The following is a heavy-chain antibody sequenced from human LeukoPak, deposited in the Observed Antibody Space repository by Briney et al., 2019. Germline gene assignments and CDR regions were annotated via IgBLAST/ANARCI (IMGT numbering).Heavy chain of an antibody. J-gene: IGHJ4*02. CDR3: ARVREVTFGGVILYYFDY. CDR2: MNPNSGNT. D-gene: IGHD3-16*02. CDR1: GGTFSSYA. V-gene: IGHV1-8*02. Sequence: ASVKVSCKASGGTFSSYAISWVRQAPGQGLEWMGWMNPNSGNTGYAQKFQGRVTMTRNTSISTAYMELSSLRSEDTAVYYCARVREVTFGGVILYYFDYWGQGTLVTVSS.